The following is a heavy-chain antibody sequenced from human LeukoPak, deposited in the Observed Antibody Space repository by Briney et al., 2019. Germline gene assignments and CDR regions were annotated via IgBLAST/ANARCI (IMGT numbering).Heavy chain of an antibody. CDR2: ISGSGGST. CDR3: AKCYYDSSGYYYYYYYYMDV. V-gene: IGHV3-23*01. Sequence: PGGSLRLSCAASGFTFSSYAMSWVRQAPGKGLEWVSAISGSGGSTYYADSVKGRFTISRDNSKNTLYLQMNSLRAEDTAAYYCAKCYYDSSGYYYYYYYYMDVWGKGTTVTVSS. CDR1: GFTFSSYA. J-gene: IGHJ6*03. D-gene: IGHD3-22*01.